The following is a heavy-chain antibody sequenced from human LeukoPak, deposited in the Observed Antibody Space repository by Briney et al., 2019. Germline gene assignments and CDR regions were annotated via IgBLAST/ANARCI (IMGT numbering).Heavy chain of an antibody. J-gene: IGHJ4*02. CDR1: GYSFPSYW. V-gene: IGHV5-10-1*01. CDR3: ARHNREYASDSPLDY. CDR2: IDPTDSYT. Sequence: GESLKISCKGSGYSFPSYWITWVRQMPGKGLEWMGRIDPTDSYTNYSPSFQGHVTISADKSISTAYLQWSGLKASDTAMYYCARHNREYASDSPLDYWGQGTLVTVSS. D-gene: IGHD1-14*01.